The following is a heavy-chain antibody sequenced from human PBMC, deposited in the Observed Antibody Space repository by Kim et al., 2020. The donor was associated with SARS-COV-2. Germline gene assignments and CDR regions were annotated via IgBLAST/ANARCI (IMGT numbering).Heavy chain of an antibody. CDR3: ARAVYNSAQGFDY. CDR2: INTDVSAT. J-gene: IGHJ4*02. Sequence: GGSLRLSCAASGFTFSSHWMHWVRQAPGKGLVWVSRINTDVSATDYADSVKGRFTISRDNAKNTLYLQMNSLSREDTAVYYCARAVYNSAQGFDYWGRGT. D-gene: IGHD1-1*01. V-gene: IGHV3-74*01. CDR1: GFTFSSHW.